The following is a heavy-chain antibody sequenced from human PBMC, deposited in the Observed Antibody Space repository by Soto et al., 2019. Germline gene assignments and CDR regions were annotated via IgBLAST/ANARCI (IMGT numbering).Heavy chain of an antibody. CDR2: IIPIFGTA. CDR1: GGTFSSYA. CDR3: ARGTGAMVRGVYYYYGMDV. J-gene: IGHJ6*02. D-gene: IGHD3-10*01. Sequence: ASVKVSCKASGGTFSSYAISWVRQAPGQGLEWMGGIIPIFGTANYAQKFQGRVTITADESTSTAYMELSSLRSEDTAVYYCARGTGAMVRGVYYYYGMDVWGQGTTVTVSS. V-gene: IGHV1-69*13.